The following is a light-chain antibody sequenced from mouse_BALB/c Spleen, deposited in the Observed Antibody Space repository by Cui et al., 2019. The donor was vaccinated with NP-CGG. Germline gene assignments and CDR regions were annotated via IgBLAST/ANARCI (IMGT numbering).Light chain of an antibody. Sequence: QAVVTQESALTTSPGETVTLTCRSSTGAVIPSNYANWVQEKPDHLFTGLIGGTNNRAPGVPARFSGSLIGDKAALTITGAQTEDEAIYFCALWYSNHWVFGGGTKLTVL. V-gene: IGLV1*01. CDR2: GTN. CDR3: ALWYSNHWV. J-gene: IGLJ1*01. CDR1: TGAVIPSNY.